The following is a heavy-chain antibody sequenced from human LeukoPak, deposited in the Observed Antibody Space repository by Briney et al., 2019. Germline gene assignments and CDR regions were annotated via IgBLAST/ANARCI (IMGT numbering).Heavy chain of an antibody. D-gene: IGHD3-10*01. CDR1: GFTFSSYA. V-gene: IGHV3-64*01. CDR3: ASYGSGSYYNPRPPGY. CDR2: ISSNGGST. J-gene: IGHJ4*02. Sequence: GGSLRLSCAASGFTFSSYAMHWVRQAPGKGLEYVSAISSNGGSTYYANSVKGRFTISRDNSKNTLYLQMNSLRAEDTAVYYCASYGSGSYYNPRPPGYWGQGTLVTVSS.